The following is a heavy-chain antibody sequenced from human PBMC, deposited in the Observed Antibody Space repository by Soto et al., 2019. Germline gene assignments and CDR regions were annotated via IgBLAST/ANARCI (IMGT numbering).Heavy chain of an antibody. V-gene: IGHV3-30-3*01. Sequence: QVQLVESGGGVVQPGRSLRLSCAASGFTFNFFAMHWVRQAPGKGLEWVAAVSKDGSNTYYADSVKGRFIISRDNPKNTLYLQMNSLRLEDTAVYYCARDIWWEPGVDAFHIWGQGTMVTVSP. CDR1: GFTFNFFA. CDR3: ARDIWWEPGVDAFHI. CDR2: VSKDGSNT. D-gene: IGHD1-26*01. J-gene: IGHJ3*02.